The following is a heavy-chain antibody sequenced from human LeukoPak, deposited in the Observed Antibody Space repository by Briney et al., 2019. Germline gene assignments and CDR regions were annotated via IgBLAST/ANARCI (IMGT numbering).Heavy chain of an antibody. Sequence: TGGSLRLSCAASGFIFSSYGMHWVRQAPGKGLEWVAVISYDGSDKYYADSVKGRFTISRDNSKNTLFLQMNSLRPDDTAVYYCAGLWWLRPLDYWGQGTLVTVSS. D-gene: IGHD5-12*01. CDR2: ISYDGSDK. CDR3: AGLWWLRPLDY. CDR1: GFIFSSYG. J-gene: IGHJ4*02. V-gene: IGHV3-30*03.